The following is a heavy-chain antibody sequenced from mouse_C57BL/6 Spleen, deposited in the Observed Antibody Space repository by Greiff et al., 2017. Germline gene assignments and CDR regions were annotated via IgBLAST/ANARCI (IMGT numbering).Heavy chain of an antibody. CDR3: ARHYYGSSYAMDY. J-gene: IGHJ4*01. CDR2: IDPSDSDT. D-gene: IGHD1-1*01. V-gene: IGHV1-52*01. Sequence: QVQLQQPGAELVRPGSSVKLSCKASGYTFTSYWMHWVKQRPIQGLEWIGNIDPSDSDTHYNQKFKDKATLTVDKSSSTAYMQRSSLTSEDSAVYYCARHYYGSSYAMDYWGQGTSVTVSS. CDR1: GYTFTSYW.